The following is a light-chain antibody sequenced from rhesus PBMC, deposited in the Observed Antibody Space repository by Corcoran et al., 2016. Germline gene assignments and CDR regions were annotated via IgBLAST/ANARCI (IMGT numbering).Light chain of an antibody. Sequence: DIQITQSLSSLSASVGDTVTITCWASKDISSCLNWFQQKPGKAPKLLIYAASSLERGVPSRFSGSGSGTEFTLTVISLKLEDVATYSGLQYTSHPYSFGQGTKVEIK. V-gene: IGKV1-28*02. CDR3: LQYTSHPYS. J-gene: IGKJ2*01. CDR1: KDISSC. CDR2: AAS.